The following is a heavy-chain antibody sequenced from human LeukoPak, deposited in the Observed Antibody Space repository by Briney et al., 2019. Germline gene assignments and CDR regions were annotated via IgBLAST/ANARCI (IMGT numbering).Heavy chain of an antibody. CDR2: IYNIGST. V-gene: IGHV4-59*12. D-gene: IGHD3-22*01. CDR1: GGSISSYH. J-gene: IGHJ5*02. CDR3: AGIFYYDSSGLRS. Sequence: RPSETLSLTCTVSGGSISSYHWSWIRQPPGKGLEWIGYIYNIGSTNYNPSLKSRVSISVDKSKNQFSLKLSSVTAADTAVYFCAGIFYYDSSGLRSWGQGTLVTVSS.